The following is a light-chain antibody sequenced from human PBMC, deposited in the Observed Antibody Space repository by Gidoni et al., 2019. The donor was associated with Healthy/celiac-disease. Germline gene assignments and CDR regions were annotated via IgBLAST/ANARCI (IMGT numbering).Light chain of an antibody. Sequence: MTQSPSSFSASTGDRVTITCRASQGISSYLAWYQQQPGKAPKLLIYAASTLQSGVPSRFSGSGSGTDFTITISCLQSEDFATYYCQQYYSYPRTFGQGTKVEIK. CDR1: QGISSY. V-gene: IGKV1-8*01. CDR3: QQYYSYPRT. J-gene: IGKJ1*01. CDR2: AAS.